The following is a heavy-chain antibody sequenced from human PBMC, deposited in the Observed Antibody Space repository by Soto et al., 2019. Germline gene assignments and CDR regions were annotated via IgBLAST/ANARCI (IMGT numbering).Heavy chain of an antibody. D-gene: IGHD5-18*01. CDR1: GGSINSGDYY. V-gene: IGHV4-31*03. CDR2: IEDSGYT. J-gene: IGHJ4*02. Sequence: QVQLQESGPGLVKPSQTLSLTCTVSGGSINSGDYYWSWIRQLPGKGLEWIGYIEDSGYTYYNPSLKSRVAMSVDTSKNQFSLKLTSVTAADTAVYYCARDLPDGYTPPDWGQGTLVTVSS. CDR3: ARDLPDGYTPPD.